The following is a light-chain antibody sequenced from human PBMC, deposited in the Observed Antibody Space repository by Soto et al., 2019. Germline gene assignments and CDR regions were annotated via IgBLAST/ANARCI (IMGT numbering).Light chain of an antibody. CDR2: AAS. V-gene: IGKV1D-12*01. CDR1: QGVYNW. Sequence: DIQMTQSPSSVSASVGDRVTITCRASQGVYNWLAWYQQIPGKPPKLLIYAASTLQSGVLSRFSGSGSGTDFTLTISSLQPEDFATYYCQQGNGFPLTFGGGTTVEIK. J-gene: IGKJ4*01. CDR3: QQGNGFPLT.